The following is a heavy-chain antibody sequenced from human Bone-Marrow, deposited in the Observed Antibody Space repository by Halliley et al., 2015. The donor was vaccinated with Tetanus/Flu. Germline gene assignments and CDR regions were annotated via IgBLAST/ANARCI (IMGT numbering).Heavy chain of an antibody. J-gene: IGHJ4*02. CDR3: TRDPSYYGSYFAY. D-gene: IGHD3-10*01. Sequence: QVQLVQSGAEVKKPGASVKVSCKASGYNFISYAMHWVRQAPGQRPEWMGWISAANGNTQYSPKMQGRVTFTRDTSASTAYMELTSLRFEDTAVYFCTRDPSYYGSYFAYWGQGTLVPVSS. CDR2: ISAANGNT. V-gene: IGHV1-3*01. CDR1: GYNFISYA.